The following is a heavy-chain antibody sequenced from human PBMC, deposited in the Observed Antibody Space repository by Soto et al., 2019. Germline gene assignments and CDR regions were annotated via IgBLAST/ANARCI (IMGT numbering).Heavy chain of an antibody. CDR2: ISYDGSNK. CDR3: ARDKGVARIGSSWAYSLGY. CDR1: GFTFSSYA. J-gene: IGHJ4*02. V-gene: IGHV3-30-3*01. Sequence: GGSLRLSCAASGFTFSSYAMHWVRQAPGKGLEWVAVISYDGSNKYYADSVKGRFTISRDNSKNTLYLQMNSLRAEDTAVYYCARDKGVARIGSSWAYSLGYWGQGTLVTVSS. D-gene: IGHD6-13*01.